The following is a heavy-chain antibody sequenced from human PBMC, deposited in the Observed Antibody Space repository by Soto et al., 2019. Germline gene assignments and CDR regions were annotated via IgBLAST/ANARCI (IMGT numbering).Heavy chain of an antibody. D-gene: IGHD3-10*01. J-gene: IGHJ6*03. CDR2: MNPNSGNT. CDR3: ARGYGSGNRYYYYMDV. CDR1: GYTFTSYD. V-gene: IGHV1-8*01. Sequence: GASVKVSCKASGYTFTSYDINWVRQATGQGLEWMGWMNPNSGNTGYAQKFQGRVTMTRNTSISTAYMELSSLRSEDTAVYYCARGYGSGNRYYYYMDVWGKGTTVTVSS.